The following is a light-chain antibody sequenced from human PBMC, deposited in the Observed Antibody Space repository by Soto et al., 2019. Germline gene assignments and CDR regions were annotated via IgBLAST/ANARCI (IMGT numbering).Light chain of an antibody. J-gene: IGKJ4*01. CDR2: AAS. V-gene: IGKV1-6*01. Sequence: AIQMTQSPSSLAASVGDRVRITCRASQGIRNDLGWYQQKPGKAPKLLIYAASSLQSGVPSRFSGSGSGTDFTLTISSLQPEDFATYYCLQDYNYPLTCGGGTKVDIK. CDR3: LQDYNYPLT. CDR1: QGIRND.